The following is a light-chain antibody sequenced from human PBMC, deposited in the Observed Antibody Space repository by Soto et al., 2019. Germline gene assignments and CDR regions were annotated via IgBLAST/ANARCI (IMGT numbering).Light chain of an antibody. J-gene: IGKJ1*01. V-gene: IGKV3-11*01. CDR1: QYINTR. Sequence: EIVLTQSPATLSSFPGDRVTLSCRASQYINTRLAWYQHRPGQAPRLLIYQTSIRAAGIPARFSASGSGTDFTLTIRDVKPEDFALYYCHQRQSWPRTFGQGTKVDIK. CDR2: QTS. CDR3: HQRQSWPRT.